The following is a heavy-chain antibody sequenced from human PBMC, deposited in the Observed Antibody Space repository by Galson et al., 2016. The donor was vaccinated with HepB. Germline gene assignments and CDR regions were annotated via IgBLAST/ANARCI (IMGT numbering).Heavy chain of an antibody. Sequence: SVKVSCKGSGYSFSSFEINWMRQAPGGGLEWMGWINPNTGETVSPERFRGRVTMTTDASMSTAYLELGSLTSDDTAVYYCMRGFSSVNCFTQWYFDLWGRGTRVAVSS. D-gene: IGHD2-21*01. CDR3: MRGFSSVNCFTQWYFDL. V-gene: IGHV1-8*02. CDR1: GYSFSSFE. J-gene: IGHJ2*01. CDR2: INPNTGET.